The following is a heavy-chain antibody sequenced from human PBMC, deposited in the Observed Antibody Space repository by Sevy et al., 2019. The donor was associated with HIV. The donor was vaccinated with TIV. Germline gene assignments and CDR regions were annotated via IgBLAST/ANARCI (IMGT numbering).Heavy chain of an antibody. Sequence: GGSLRLSCAASGFTFSSYGMHWVRQAPGKGLEWVALIWYDGSSKYYADSVKGRFTISRDNSKNTLYLQMNSLRAEDTAVYYCASVACYYASRTENFDYWGQGTLVTVSS. J-gene: IGHJ4*02. CDR3: ASVACYYASRTENFDY. D-gene: IGHD3-10*01. CDR1: GFTFSSYG. V-gene: IGHV3-33*01. CDR2: IWYDGSSK.